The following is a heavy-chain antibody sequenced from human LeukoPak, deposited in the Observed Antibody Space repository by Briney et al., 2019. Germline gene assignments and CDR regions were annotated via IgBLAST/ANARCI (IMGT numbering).Heavy chain of an antibody. D-gene: IGHD7-27*01. Sequence: SESLSLTCAVAGYFISSGYYWGWIRQPPGKGLEWIGSIYHSGSTYYNPSLKSRITISVDTSKNQFSLKLTSVTAADTAVYYCARVNWDCEFWGQGTLVTVSS. CDR3: ARVNWDCEF. CDR2: IYHSGST. J-gene: IGHJ4*02. CDR1: GYFISSGYY. V-gene: IGHV4-38-2*01.